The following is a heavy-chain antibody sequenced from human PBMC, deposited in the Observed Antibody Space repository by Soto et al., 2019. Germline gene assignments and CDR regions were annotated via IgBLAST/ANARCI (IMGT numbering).Heavy chain of an antibody. CDR3: SRRPEGQGYFFDS. V-gene: IGHV4-39*01. Sequence: SETLSLTCSVSDGSISTIDPWWCWIRQPAGKGLEYIGIIHCSGITCYSPSLESGVTIRGDTSKSLFSLKRGSVTAAGTAVYRCSRRPEGQGYFFDSWGQGALVTGSS. CDR1: DGSISTIDPW. CDR2: IHCSGIT. J-gene: IGHJ4*02.